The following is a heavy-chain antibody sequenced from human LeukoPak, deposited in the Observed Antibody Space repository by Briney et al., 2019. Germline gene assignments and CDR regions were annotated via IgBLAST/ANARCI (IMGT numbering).Heavy chain of an antibody. CDR2: ISSSRSYI. CDR3: ARDGLSPS. D-gene: IGHD2-2*01. J-gene: IGHJ5*02. CDR1: GFTFSSYS. Sequence: GGSLRLSCAASGFTFSSYSMNWVRQAPGKGLEWVSSISSSRSYIYYADSVKGRFTISRDNAKHSLYLQMNSLRAEDTAVYYCARDGLSPSWGQGTLVTVSS. V-gene: IGHV3-21*01.